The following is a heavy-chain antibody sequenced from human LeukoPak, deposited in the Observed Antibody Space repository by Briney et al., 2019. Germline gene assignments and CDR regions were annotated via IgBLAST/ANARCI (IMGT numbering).Heavy chain of an antibody. D-gene: IGHD4-17*01. CDR1: GFTFSSYS. CDR2: ISGSSII. CDR3: ASYAVHYGDIDY. Sequence: GGSLRLSCAATGFTFSSYSMNWVRQAPGKGLEWLSYISGSSIIYYADSVKGRFTISRDNAKNSLYLQMNSLRAEDTAVYYCASYAVHYGDIDYWGEGTLVTVSS. V-gene: IGHV3-48*04. J-gene: IGHJ4*02.